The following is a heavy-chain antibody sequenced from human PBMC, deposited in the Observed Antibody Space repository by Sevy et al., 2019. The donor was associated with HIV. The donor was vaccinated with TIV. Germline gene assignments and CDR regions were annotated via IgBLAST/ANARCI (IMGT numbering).Heavy chain of an antibody. CDR1: GGSISSSNW. D-gene: IGHD4-17*01. CDR2: IYHSGST. J-gene: IGHJ3*02. Sequence: SETLSLTCAVSGGSISSSNWWSWVRQPPGKGLEWIGEIYHSGSTNYNPSLKSRVTISVDKSKNQFSLKLSSVTAADTAVDYCARDWGPTVTTRAFDIWGQGTMVTVSS. V-gene: IGHV4-4*02. CDR3: ARDWGPTVTTRAFDI.